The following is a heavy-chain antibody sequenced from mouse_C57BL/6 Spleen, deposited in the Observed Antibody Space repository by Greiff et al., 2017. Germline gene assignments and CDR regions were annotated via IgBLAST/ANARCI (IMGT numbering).Heavy chain of an antibody. CDR3: ARVEQLRAPDY. D-gene: IGHD3-2*02. Sequence: QVQLQQSGAELVKPGASVKISCKASGYAFSSYWMNWVKQRPGKGLEWIGQIYPGDGDTNYNGKFKGKAKLTADKSSSTAYMQRSSLTSEDSAVYFCARVEQLRAPDYWGQGTTLTVSS. V-gene: IGHV1-80*01. CDR1: GYAFSSYW. J-gene: IGHJ2*01. CDR2: IYPGDGDT.